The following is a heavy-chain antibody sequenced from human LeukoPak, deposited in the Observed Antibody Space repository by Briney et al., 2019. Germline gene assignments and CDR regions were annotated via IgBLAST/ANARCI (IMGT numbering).Heavy chain of an antibody. D-gene: IGHD3-10*01. CDR1: GVPFSGYY. V-gene: IGHV4-34*01. J-gene: IGHJ4*02. CDR3: ARRRGSGSYYGIDY. Sequence: SETLSLTCAVYGVPFSGYYWSWIRQPPGKGLEWIGEINHSGSTNYNPSLKSRVTISVDTSKNQFSLKLSSVTAADTAVYYCARRRGSGSYYGIDYWGQGTLVTVSS. CDR2: INHSGST.